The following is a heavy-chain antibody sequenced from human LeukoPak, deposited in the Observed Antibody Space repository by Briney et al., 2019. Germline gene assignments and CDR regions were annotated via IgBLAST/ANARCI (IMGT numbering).Heavy chain of an antibody. D-gene: IGHD3-22*01. V-gene: IGHV5-51*01. CDR1: GYTFTNYW. CDR3: ARGQLMYYYDSRGVTKPEYFRH. CDR2: ICPGDSDT. J-gene: IGHJ1*01. Sequence: GESLKISCKGSGYTFTNYWIAWVRQMPGKGLEWMGMICPGDSDTGYSPSFQGQVTISADKSINAAYLQWSSLKASDTAMYFCARGQLMYYYDSRGVTKPEYFRHWGQGTLVTVSS.